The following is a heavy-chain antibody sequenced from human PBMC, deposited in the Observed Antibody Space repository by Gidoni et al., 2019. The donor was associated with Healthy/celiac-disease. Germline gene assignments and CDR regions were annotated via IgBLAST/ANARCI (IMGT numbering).Heavy chain of an antibody. CDR1: GGSISSSSYY. D-gene: IGHD3-3*01. Sequence: QLQLQESGPGLVKPSETLSLTCTVSGGSISSSSYYWGWIRQPPGKGLDWIGSIYYSGSTYYNPSIKSRVTISVDTSKNQFSLKLSSVTAADTAVYYCARLMASTYYDFWSGYYRAFDIWGQGTMVTVSS. CDR2: IYYSGST. CDR3: ARLMASTYYDFWSGYYRAFDI. V-gene: IGHV4-39*01. J-gene: IGHJ3*02.